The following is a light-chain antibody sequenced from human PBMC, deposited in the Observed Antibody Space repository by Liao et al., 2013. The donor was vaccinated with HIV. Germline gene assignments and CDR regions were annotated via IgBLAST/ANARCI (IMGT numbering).Light chain of an antibody. J-gene: IGLJ1*01. CDR2: YDS. CDR1: DFGTKR. Sequence: SYVLTQPPSVSVAPGKTARITCGGDDFGTKRVHWYQQKPGQAPVLVIYYDSDRPSVIPERFSGSNSGNTATLSISRVEAGDEADYYCQVWDSNSDHPYVFGTGTKVTVL. V-gene: IGLV3-21*01. CDR3: QVWDSNSDHPYV.